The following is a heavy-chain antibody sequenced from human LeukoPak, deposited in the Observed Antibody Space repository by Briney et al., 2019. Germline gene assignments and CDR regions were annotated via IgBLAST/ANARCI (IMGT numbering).Heavy chain of an antibody. D-gene: IGHD3-22*01. Sequence: GASVKVSCKASGGTFSSYAISWVRQAPGQGLEWMGGIIPIFGTANYAQKFQGRVTITTDESTSTAYMELSSLRSEDTAVYYCAREPYYYDSSGPSTYYYYYMDVWGKGTTVTVSS. CDR2: IIPIFGTA. V-gene: IGHV1-69*05. CDR1: GGTFSSYA. J-gene: IGHJ6*03. CDR3: AREPYYYDSSGPSTYYYYYMDV.